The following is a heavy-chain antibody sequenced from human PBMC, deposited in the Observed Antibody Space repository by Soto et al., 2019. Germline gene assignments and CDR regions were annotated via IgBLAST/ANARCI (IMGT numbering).Heavy chain of an antibody. J-gene: IGHJ6*02. CDR2: ISYDGSNK. Sequence: PGGSLRLSCAASGFTFSSYGMHWVRQAPGKGLEWVAVISYDGSNKYYADSVKGRFTISRDNSKNTLYLQMNSLRAEDTAVYYCAKAIPLSQGYCSGGSCYSILYYYGMDVWGQGTTVTVSS. CDR3: AKAIPLSQGYCSGGSCYSILYYYGMDV. D-gene: IGHD2-15*01. V-gene: IGHV3-30*18. CDR1: GFTFSSYG.